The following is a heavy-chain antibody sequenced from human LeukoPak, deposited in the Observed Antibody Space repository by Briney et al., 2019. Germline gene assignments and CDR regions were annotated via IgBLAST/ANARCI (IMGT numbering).Heavy chain of an antibody. Sequence: SETLSLTCTVSGGSISGSSHYWGWIRQPPGKGLEWIGSIYYSGSTYYNPSLKSRVTMSVDTSKNQFSLKLSSVTAADTAVYFCARDQGTYYFDYWGQGTLVTVSS. CDR1: GGSISGSSHY. CDR2: IYYSGST. J-gene: IGHJ4*02. D-gene: IGHD1-1*01. CDR3: ARDQGTYYFDY. V-gene: IGHV4-39*02.